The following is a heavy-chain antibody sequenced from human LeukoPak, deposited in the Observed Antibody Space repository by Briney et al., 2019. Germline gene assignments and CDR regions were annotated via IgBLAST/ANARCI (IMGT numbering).Heavy chain of an antibody. Sequence: SETLSLTCTVSGGSIRSGGYYWGWIRQPPGKGLVWIGNILDSASNIYNPSLESRVTISIDTSKNQFSLKLSAVTAADTAVYYCARRLGAAGWFDPWGQGTLVTVSS. CDR1: GGSIRSGGYY. J-gene: IGHJ5*02. V-gene: IGHV4-39*01. D-gene: IGHD6-19*01. CDR3: ARRLGAAGWFDP. CDR2: ILDSASN.